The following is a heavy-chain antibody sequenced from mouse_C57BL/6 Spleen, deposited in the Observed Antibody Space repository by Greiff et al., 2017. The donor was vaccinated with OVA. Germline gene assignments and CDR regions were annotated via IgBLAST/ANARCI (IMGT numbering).Heavy chain of an antibody. Sequence: VQLQQPGAELVKPGASVKMSCKASGYTFTSYWITWVKQRPGQGLEWIGDIYPGSGSTNYNEKFKSKATLTVDTSSSTAYMQLSSLTSEDSAVYYCARGDYDYDGVVLYFDYWGQGTTLTVSS. D-gene: IGHD2-4*01. CDR2: IYPGSGST. CDR3: ARGDYDYDGVVLYFDY. J-gene: IGHJ2*01. V-gene: IGHV1-55*01. CDR1: GYTFTSYW.